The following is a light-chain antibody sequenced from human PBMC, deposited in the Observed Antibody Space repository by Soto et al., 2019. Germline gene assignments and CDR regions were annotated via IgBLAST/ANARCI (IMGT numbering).Light chain of an antibody. Sequence: QSVVTQPPSASGTPGQRVTISCSGANSNIGGNPVNWFQQLPGRAPKLLIYNNSQRSSGVPDRFSGSKSGTSASLVISGLQSEDEAEYYCAAWDDSLNGRVFGGGTKLTVL. CDR1: NSNIGGNP. CDR3: AAWDDSLNGRV. CDR2: NNS. J-gene: IGLJ3*02. V-gene: IGLV1-44*01.